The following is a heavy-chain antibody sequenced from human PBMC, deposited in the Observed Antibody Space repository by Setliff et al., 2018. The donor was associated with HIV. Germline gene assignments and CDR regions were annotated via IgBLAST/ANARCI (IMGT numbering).Heavy chain of an antibody. V-gene: IGHV4-34*01. CDR1: GRSFSGYY. CDR2: ISHSGGT. D-gene: IGHD2-21*02. Sequence: SETLSLTCAVYGRSFSGYYWNWIRQSPGKGLEWIGEISHSGGTNYNPSLKSRVTISLDTSKNQFSLKLTSVTAADTAVYYCARLSGDYCYFDYWGQGTLVTVSS. J-gene: IGHJ4*02. CDR3: ARLSGDYCYFDY.